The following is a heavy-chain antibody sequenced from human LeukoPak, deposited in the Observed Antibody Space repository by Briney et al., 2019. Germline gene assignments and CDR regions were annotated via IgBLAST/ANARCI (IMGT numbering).Heavy chain of an antibody. CDR3: ARDANYYDSRGENYFNC. V-gene: IGHV3-7*01. CDR1: GFAFSSYW. Sequence: GGSLRLSCAASGFAFSSYWMSWVRQAPGKGLEWVANIKRDGSDTYYVDSVKGRFTISRDNAKNSLYLQLNSLRAEDTAVYYCARDANYYDSRGENYFNCWGQGTLVTVSS. J-gene: IGHJ4*02. D-gene: IGHD3-22*01. CDR2: IKRDGSDT.